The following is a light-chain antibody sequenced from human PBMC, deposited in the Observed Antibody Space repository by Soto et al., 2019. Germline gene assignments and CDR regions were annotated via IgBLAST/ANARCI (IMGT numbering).Light chain of an antibody. J-gene: IGKJ5*01. V-gene: IGKV3D-15*01. CDR1: QSIRRN. CDR3: QTVDKWPL. Sequence: EIVITQSPSTLSVSPGERATLSCRASQSIRRNLAWYQQKPGQAPRLLMYGASTRATGIPARFSGSGSGTDFTLTISSLQSEDFAVYFCQTVDKWPLFGQGTRLEIK. CDR2: GAS.